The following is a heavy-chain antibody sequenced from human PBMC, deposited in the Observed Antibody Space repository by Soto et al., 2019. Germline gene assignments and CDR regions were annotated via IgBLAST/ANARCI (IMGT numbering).Heavy chain of an antibody. D-gene: IGHD5-18*01. V-gene: IGHV3-33*01. CDR3: ARAFGYSYGSNPFDS. CDR1: GFTFSSCG. J-gene: IGHJ4*02. CDR2: IWFDGSNK. Sequence: PGGSLRLSCAASGFTFSSCGMHWVRQAPGKGLEWVALIWFDGSNKYYADSVKGRFTISRDNSQNTLYLQMNSLRVEDTAVYYCARAFGYSYGSNPFDSWGQGTLVTVSS.